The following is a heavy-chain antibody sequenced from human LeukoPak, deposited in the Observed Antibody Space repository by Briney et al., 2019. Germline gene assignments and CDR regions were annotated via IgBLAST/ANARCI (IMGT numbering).Heavy chain of an antibody. Sequence: GGSLRLSCAASGFTFSRYWMHWVRQTPGKGLVWVSRINSDGSSTSYADSVKGRFTISRDNAKNTLYLQMNSLRAEDTAVYYCARDLTAVAGELDYWGQGTLVTVSS. V-gene: IGHV3-74*01. J-gene: IGHJ4*02. D-gene: IGHD6-19*01. CDR2: INSDGSST. CDR1: GFTFSRYW. CDR3: ARDLTAVAGELDY.